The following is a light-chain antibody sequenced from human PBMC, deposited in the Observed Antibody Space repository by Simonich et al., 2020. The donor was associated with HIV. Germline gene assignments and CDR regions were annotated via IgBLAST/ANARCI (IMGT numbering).Light chain of an antibody. Sequence: DIVMTQSPDSLAVSLGERAAINCKSSQTVFLRSNNKNYLAGYQQKPGPPPKLLIYWASTREAGVPDRFSGSGSGTDFTLTISSLQAEDVAVYYCQQYYSTPYTFGQGTKLEIK. CDR2: WAS. CDR1: QTVFLRSNNKNY. CDR3: QQYYSTPYT. V-gene: IGKV4-1*01. J-gene: IGKJ2*01.